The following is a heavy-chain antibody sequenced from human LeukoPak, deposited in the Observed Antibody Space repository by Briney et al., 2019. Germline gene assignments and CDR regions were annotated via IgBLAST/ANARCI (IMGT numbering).Heavy chain of an antibody. CDR2: IYQSETA. CDR3: VGDCTVLHIYFDN. CDR1: GYSISSGYF. D-gene: IGHD2-21*02. Sequence: SETLSLTCTVSGYSISSGYFWGWMRQPPGKGLEWIGSIYQSETAHYNPSLKSRVTISVDTSKNQFSLKLRSVMAADTAVYYCVGDCTVLHIYFDNWGQGTLVTVSS. J-gene: IGHJ4*02. V-gene: IGHV4-38-2*02.